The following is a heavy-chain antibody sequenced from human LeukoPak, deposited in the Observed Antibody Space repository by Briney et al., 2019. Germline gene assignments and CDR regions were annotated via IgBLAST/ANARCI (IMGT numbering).Heavy chain of an antibody. J-gene: IGHJ6*02. D-gene: IGHD4/OR15-4a*01. CDR3: ARTMAPTRYYYYYGMDV. V-gene: IGHV1-69*01. CDR2: IIPIFGTA. Sequence: SVKVSCKASGGTFSSYANSWVRQAPGQGLEWMGGIIPIFGTANYAQKFQGRVTITADESTSTAYMELSSLRSEDTAVYYCARTMAPTRYYYYYGMDVWGQGTTVTVSS. CDR1: GGTFSSYA.